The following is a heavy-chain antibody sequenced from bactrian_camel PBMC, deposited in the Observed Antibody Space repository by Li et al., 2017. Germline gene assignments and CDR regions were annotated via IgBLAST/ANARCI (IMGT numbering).Heavy chain of an antibody. CDR2: IYTGDGAA. CDR1: GVTFDDFA. V-gene: IGHV3S7*01. D-gene: IGHD3*01. Sequence: HVQLVESGGGLVQPGGSLRLSCAASGVTFDDFAVGWIRQAPGKGLERVASIYTGDGAAYSADSVKGRFTGSRDNAKNTLYLQMNLLKTEDTAIYYCATPAEPWFPSSLKANNVGSGQGTQVTVS. J-gene: IGHJ4*01.